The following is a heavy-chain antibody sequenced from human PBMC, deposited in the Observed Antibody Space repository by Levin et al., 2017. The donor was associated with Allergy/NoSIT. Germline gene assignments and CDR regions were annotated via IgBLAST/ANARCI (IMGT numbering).Heavy chain of an antibody. CDR2: ISWNSGSI. CDR3: ARDNIGLPDAFDI. D-gene: IGHD3-10*01. V-gene: IGHV3-9*01. J-gene: IGHJ3*02. CDR1: GFTFDDYA. Sequence: GGSLRLSCAASGFTFDDYAMHWVRQAPGKGLEWVSGISWNSGSIGYPDSVKGRFTISRDNAKNSLLLQMNSLRTEDTALYYCARDNIGLPDAFDIWGQGTMVIVSS.